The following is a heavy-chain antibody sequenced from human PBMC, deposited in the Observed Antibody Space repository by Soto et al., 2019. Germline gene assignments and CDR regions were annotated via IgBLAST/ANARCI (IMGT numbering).Heavy chain of an antibody. V-gene: IGHV3-23*01. D-gene: IGHD2-2*01. CDR1: GFTFSSYA. Sequence: EVQLLESGGGLVQPGGSLRLSCAASGFTFSSYAMSWVRQAPGKGLEWVSAISGSGGSTYYADSVKGRFTISRDNSKNTLYLQMNSLRAEDTAVYYCAKVRVGCSSTSCYGFDSWGQGSLVTVSS. CDR2: ISGSGGST. CDR3: AKVRVGCSSTSCYGFDS. J-gene: IGHJ4*02.